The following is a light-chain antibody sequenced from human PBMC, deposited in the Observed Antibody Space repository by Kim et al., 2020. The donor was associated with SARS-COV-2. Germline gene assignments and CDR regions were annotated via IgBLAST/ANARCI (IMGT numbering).Light chain of an antibody. CDR3: AAWDDSLSGHWV. CDR1: SSNVGSNY. Sequence: QSVLTQPPSASGTPGQRVTISCSGRSSNVGSNYVYWYQQVPGTAPKLLIYKNNQRPSGVPDRFCGSKSGTSASLAISGLRSEDEADYYCAAWDDSLSGHWVFGGGTQLTVL. V-gene: IGLV1-47*01. J-gene: IGLJ3*02. CDR2: KNN.